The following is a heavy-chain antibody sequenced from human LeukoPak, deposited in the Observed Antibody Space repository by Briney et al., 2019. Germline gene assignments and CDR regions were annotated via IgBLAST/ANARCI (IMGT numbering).Heavy chain of an antibody. Sequence: SVKVSCKASGGTFSSYAISWVRQAPGQGLEWMGRIIPILGIANYAQKFQGRVTITADKSTSTVYMELSSLRSEDTAVYYCAREGYYYDSTQYYFDYWGQGTLVTVSS. CDR3: AREGYYYDSTQYYFDY. D-gene: IGHD3-22*01. CDR2: IIPILGIA. J-gene: IGHJ4*02. CDR1: GGTFSSYA. V-gene: IGHV1-69*04.